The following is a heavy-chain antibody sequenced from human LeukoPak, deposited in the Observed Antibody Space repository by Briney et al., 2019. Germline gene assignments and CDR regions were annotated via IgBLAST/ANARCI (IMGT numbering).Heavy chain of an antibody. CDR3: AKTGSTVTTLNWFDP. Sequence: PGGSLRLSCAASGFTFSNNAMSWVRQAPGKGLEWVSGISVGGGSTFYADSVKGRFTISRDNSKNTLYLQTNSLRGEDTAVYYCAKTGSTVTTLNWFDPWGQGTLVTVSS. J-gene: IGHJ5*02. V-gene: IGHV3-23*01. D-gene: IGHD4-17*01. CDR1: GFTFSNNA. CDR2: ISVGGGST.